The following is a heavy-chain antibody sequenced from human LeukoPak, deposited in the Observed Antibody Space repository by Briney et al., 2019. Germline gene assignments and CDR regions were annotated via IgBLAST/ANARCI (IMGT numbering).Heavy chain of an antibody. Sequence: ASVKVSSKASGYTFTSCYMHWVRQAPGQGLEWMGIINPSGGSTSYAQKFQGRVTMTRDMSTSTVYMELSSLRSEDTAVYYCARNYYDSSGYYDEYFQHWGQGTLVTVSS. CDR1: GYTFTSCY. D-gene: IGHD3-22*01. J-gene: IGHJ1*01. CDR3: ARNYYDSSGYYDEYFQH. CDR2: INPSGGST. V-gene: IGHV1-46*01.